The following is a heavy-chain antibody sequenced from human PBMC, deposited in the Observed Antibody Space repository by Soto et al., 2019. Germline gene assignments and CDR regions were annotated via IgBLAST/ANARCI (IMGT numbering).Heavy chain of an antibody. J-gene: IGHJ6*02. CDR2: INHSGST. Sequence: KPSETLSLTCAVYGGSFSGYYWSWIRQPPGKGLGWIGEINHSGSTNYNPSLKSRVTISVDTSKNQFSLKLSSVTAADTAVYYCAREAPGYCSSTSCYTGDYYYGMDVWGQGTTVTVSS. V-gene: IGHV4-34*01. CDR3: AREAPGYCSSTSCYTGDYYYGMDV. CDR1: GGSFSGYY. D-gene: IGHD2-2*02.